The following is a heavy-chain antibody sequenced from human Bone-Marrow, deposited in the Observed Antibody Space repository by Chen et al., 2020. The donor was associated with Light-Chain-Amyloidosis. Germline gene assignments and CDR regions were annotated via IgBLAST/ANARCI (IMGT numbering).Heavy chain of an antibody. V-gene: IGHV5-51*01. CDR2: SYPDDSDA. CDR1: GYTFPNYW. Sequence: EVQLEQSGPEVKKPGESLKISCKGSGYTFPNYWIGWVRQMPGKGLEWMGVSYPDDSDARYSPSFEGQVTISADKSITTAYLQWRSLKASDTAMYYCARRSDGYNFDYWGQGTLVTVSS. J-gene: IGHJ4*02. D-gene: IGHD2-21*01. CDR3: ARRSDGYNFDY.